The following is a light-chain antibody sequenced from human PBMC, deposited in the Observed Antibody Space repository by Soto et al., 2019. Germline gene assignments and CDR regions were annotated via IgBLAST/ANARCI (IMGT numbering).Light chain of an antibody. V-gene: IGLV3-9*01. Sequence: SYELTQPLSVSVALGQTASITCGGNNIGSKNVHWYQQKPRQARLVVIYRDSNRPSGIPERFSGSNSGNTATLTISRAQAGDEAYYYCQVWDSSTAVFGGGTKLTVL. CDR1: NIGSKN. CDR2: RDS. CDR3: QVWDSSTAV. J-gene: IGLJ2*01.